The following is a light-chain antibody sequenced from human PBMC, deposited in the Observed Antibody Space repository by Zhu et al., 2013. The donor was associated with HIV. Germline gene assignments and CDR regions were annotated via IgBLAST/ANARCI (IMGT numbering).Light chain of an antibody. CDR2: DAS. J-gene: IGKJ4*01. V-gene: IGKV3-11*02. Sequence: EIVLTQSPATLSLSPGERVTLSCRANESVNNYLAWYQQKPGQVPRLLIYDASKRATGIPARFSGSGSVRDFTLTITGLEPEDFAVYYCQQYGSSPLTFGGGTKVEIK. CDR1: ESVNNY. CDR3: QQYGSSPLT.